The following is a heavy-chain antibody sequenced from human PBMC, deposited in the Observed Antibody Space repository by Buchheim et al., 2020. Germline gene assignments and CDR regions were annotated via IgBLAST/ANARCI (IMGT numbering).Heavy chain of an antibody. J-gene: IGHJ4*02. D-gene: IGHD2-15*01. CDR3: ARRGDCSGGSCPFDY. Sequence: QLQLQESGSGLVKPSQTLSLACAVSGGSISSGGYSWSWIRQPPGKGLEWFGYILHSGSTYYNPSLKSRVTISVDRSKNQLSLKLSSVTAADTAVYYCARRGDCSGGSCPFDYWGQGTL. CDR1: GGSISSGGYS. CDR2: ILHSGST. V-gene: IGHV4-30-2*01.